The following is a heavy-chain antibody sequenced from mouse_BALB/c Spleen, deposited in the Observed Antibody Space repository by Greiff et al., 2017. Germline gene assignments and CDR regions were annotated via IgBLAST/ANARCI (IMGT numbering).Heavy chain of an antibody. CDR3: ARSGVISYAMDY. V-gene: IGHV5-17*02. J-gene: IGHJ4*01. Sequence: EVMLVESGGGLVQPGGSRKLSCAASGFTFSSFGMHWVRQAPEKGLEWVAYISSGSSTIYYADTVKGRFTISRDNPKNTLFLQMTSLRSEDTAMYYCARSGVISYAMDYWGQGTSVTVSS. D-gene: IGHD2-13*01. CDR2: ISSGSSTI. CDR1: GFTFSSFG.